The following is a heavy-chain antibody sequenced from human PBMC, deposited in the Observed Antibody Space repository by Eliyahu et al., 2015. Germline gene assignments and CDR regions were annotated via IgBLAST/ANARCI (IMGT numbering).Heavy chain of an antibody. D-gene: IGHD1-1*01. CDR1: GXTFTDYY. V-gene: IGHV1-69-2*01. CDR3: ATIGPELEITATDY. J-gene: IGHJ4*02. Sequence: EVQLVQSGAEVKKPGATVKISXKVXGXTFTDYYXHWVQQAPGKGLEWMGLVDPEDGETIYAEKFQGRVTITADTSTDTAYMELSSLRSEDTAVYYCATIGPELEITATDYWGQGTLVTVSS. CDR2: VDPEDGET.